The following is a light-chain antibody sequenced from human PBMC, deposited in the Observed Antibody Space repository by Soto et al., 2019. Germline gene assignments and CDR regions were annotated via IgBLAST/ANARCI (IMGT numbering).Light chain of an antibody. CDR3: QVWDSSTARV. J-gene: IGLJ3*02. V-gene: IGLV3-9*01. Sequence: SYELTQPLSVSVALGQTARITCGGNNIGSKNVHWYQQKPGQAPVLVIYMDSNRPSGIPERFSGSNSGNTATLTISRAQAGDEADYYRQVWDSSTARVFGGGTKLTVL. CDR1: NIGSKN. CDR2: MDS.